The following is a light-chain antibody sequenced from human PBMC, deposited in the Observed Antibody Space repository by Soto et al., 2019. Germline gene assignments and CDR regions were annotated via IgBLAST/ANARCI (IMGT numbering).Light chain of an antibody. CDR1: STDVGNYNL. J-gene: IGLJ2*01. Sequence: QSALTQTASVSGSPGQSITISCTGTSTDVGNYNLVSWYQQHPGKAPKLMIFQVTKRPSGISDRFSGSKSGNTASLTISGLQTEDEADYYCCSYAGSSTFTFGGGTKLTVL. CDR3: CSYAGSSTFT. V-gene: IGLV2-23*02. CDR2: QVT.